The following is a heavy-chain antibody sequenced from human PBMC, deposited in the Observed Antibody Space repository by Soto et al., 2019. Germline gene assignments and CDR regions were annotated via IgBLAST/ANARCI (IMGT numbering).Heavy chain of an antibody. CDR2: IYYSGST. V-gene: IGHV4-59*08. CDR3: ARLRGTGCSGGSCYFVDWFDP. CDR1: GGSISSCY. Sequence: TSETLSLTCTVSGGSISSCYWSWIRQPPGKGLEWIGYIYYSGSTNYNPSLKSRVTISVDTSKNQFSLKLSSVTAADTAVYYCARLRGTGCSGGSCYFVDWFDPWGQGTLVTVSS. J-gene: IGHJ5*02. D-gene: IGHD2-15*01.